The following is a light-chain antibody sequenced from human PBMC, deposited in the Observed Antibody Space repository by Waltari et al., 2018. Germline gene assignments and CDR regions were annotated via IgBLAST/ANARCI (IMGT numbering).Light chain of an antibody. CDR1: QNLFPFEGNIY. J-gene: IGKJ1*01. Sequence: DVVLTQSPLFLLVTLGQPASFSCRPSQNLFPFEGNIYINWFHQRPGQSPRRLIYQVSKRDSGVPDRFSGSGSDTDFTLKISRVEAEDVGIYYCMQGTHWPVTFGQGTKVEIK. V-gene: IGKV2-30*02. CDR2: QVS. CDR3: MQGTHWPVT.